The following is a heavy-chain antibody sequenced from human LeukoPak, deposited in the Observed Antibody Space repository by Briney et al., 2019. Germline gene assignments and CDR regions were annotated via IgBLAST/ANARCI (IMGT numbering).Heavy chain of an antibody. CDR3: AKPMVVTAIFPDFDY. D-gene: IGHD2-21*02. V-gene: IGHV3-11*01. CDR1: GFTFSDYY. CDR2: ISSSGSTI. J-gene: IGHJ4*02. Sequence: PGGSLRLSCAASGFTFSDYYMSWIRQAPGKGLEWVSYISSSGSTIYYADSVKGRFTISRDNAKNSLYLQMNSLRAEDTAVYYCAKPMVVTAIFPDFDYWGQGTPVTVSS.